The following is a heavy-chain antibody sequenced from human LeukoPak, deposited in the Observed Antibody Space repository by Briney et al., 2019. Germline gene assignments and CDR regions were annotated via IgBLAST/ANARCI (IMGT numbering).Heavy chain of an antibody. D-gene: IGHD3-22*01. CDR2: IYSGGTT. J-gene: IGHJ3*02. CDR3: AKGYDSSGYYYAFDI. V-gene: IGHV3-53*05. Sequence: GGSLRLSCAASGFTVSSTYMAWVRQAPGRGLEWVSIIYSGGTTYYADSVKGRFTISRDNSKNTLYLQMNSLRAEDTAVYYCAKGYDSSGYYYAFDIWGQGTMVTVSS. CDR1: GFTVSSTY.